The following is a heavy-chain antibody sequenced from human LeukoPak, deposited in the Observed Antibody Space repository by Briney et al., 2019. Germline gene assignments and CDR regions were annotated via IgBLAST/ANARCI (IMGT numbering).Heavy chain of an antibody. CDR1: GFTFSSYG. V-gene: IGHV3-30*18. D-gene: IGHD6-13*01. CDR3: AKGVKYSSSWYVWFDP. Sequence: GRSLRLSCAASGFTFSSYGMHWVRQAPGKGLEWVAVISYDGSNKYYADSVKGRFTISRDNSKNTLYLQMNSLRAEDTAVYYCAKGVKYSSSWYVWFDPWGQGTLVTVSS. J-gene: IGHJ5*02. CDR2: ISYDGSNK.